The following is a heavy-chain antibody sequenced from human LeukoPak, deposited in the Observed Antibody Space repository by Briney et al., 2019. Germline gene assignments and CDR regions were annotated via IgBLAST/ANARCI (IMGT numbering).Heavy chain of an antibody. CDR3: ARVSARGYSYGYFDY. CDR2: IYSGGST. J-gene: IGHJ4*02. V-gene: IGHV3-53*01. Sequence: PGGSLRLSCAASGFTVSSNYMSWVCQAPGKGLEWVSVIYSGGSTYYADSVKGRFTISRDNSKNTLYLQMNSLRAEDTAVYYCARVSARGYSYGYFDYWGQGTLVTVSS. D-gene: IGHD5-18*01. CDR1: GFTVSSNY.